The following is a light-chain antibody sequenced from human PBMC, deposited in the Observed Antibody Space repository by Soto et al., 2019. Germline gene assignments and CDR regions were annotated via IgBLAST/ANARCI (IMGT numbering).Light chain of an antibody. J-gene: IGKJ1*01. CDR1: QSVSRN. V-gene: IGKV3-15*01. Sequence: EIVLTQSPATLSVSPGDRATLSCRATQSVSRNLAWYQQKPGQAPRLLIYGASTRVAGVPDRISGSGSGTEFTLTISNLQSEDFAIYYCQQYGSSPPWTFGQGTKVEIK. CDR3: QQYGSSPPWT. CDR2: GAS.